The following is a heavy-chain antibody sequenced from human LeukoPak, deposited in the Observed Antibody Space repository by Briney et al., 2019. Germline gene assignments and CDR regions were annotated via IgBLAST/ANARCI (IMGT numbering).Heavy chain of an antibody. D-gene: IGHD3-10*01. CDR2: FDPEDGET. V-gene: IGHV1-24*01. Sequence: ASVKVSCKVSGYTLTELSMHWVRQAPGKGLEWMGGFDPEDGETIYAQKFQGRVTMTEDTSTDTAYMELSSLRSEDTAVYYCARGGTGRYYGSGSYYRLWFDPWGQGTLVTVSS. CDR3: ARGGTGRYYGSGSYYRLWFDP. J-gene: IGHJ5*02. CDR1: GYTLTELS.